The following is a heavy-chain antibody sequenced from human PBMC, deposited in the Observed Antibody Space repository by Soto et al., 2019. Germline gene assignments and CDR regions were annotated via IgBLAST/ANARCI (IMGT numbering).Heavy chain of an antibody. J-gene: IGHJ6*03. V-gene: IGHV1-3*01. CDR2: INAGNGNT. CDR3: ARSLPNVLRFLEWLLWSMDV. Sequence: ASVKVSCKASGYTFTSYAMHWVRQAPGQRLEWMGWINAGNGNTKYSQKFQGRVTITRDTSASTAYMELSSLRSEDTAVYYCARSLPNVLRFLEWLLWSMDVWGKGTTGTVSS. CDR1: GYTFTSYA. D-gene: IGHD3-3*01.